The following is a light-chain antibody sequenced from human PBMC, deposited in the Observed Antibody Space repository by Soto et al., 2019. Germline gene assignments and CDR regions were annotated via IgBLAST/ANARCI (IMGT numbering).Light chain of an antibody. CDR1: SSNIGNNA. CDR3: ASWDDSLNGVV. CDR2: YDD. Sequence: QSVLTQPPSVSEAPRQRVTISCSGSSSNIGNNAVNWYQQLPGKTPKLLIYYDDLLPSGVSDRFSGSKYGTSASLAISGLQSEDEADYYCASWDDSLNGVVFGGGTKLTVL. J-gene: IGLJ2*01. V-gene: IGLV1-36*01.